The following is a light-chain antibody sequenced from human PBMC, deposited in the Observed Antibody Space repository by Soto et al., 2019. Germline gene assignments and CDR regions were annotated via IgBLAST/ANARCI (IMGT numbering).Light chain of an antibody. CDR3: LQDYNYPHT. Sequence: AIQMTQSPSSLSASVGDRVTITCRASQGIRNDLGWYQQKPGKAPKILIYAATSLQSGVPSRFSGSGSGTDFTLTISSLKPEDFADYYCLQDYNYPHTFGKGTKLEIK. J-gene: IGKJ2*01. CDR2: AAT. V-gene: IGKV1-6*01. CDR1: QGIRND.